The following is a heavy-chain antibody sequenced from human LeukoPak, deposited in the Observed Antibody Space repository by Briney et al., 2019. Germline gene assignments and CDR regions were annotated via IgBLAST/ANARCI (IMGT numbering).Heavy chain of an antibody. CDR3: AKTTDGYSSGRYPGWPIDY. V-gene: IGHV3-23*01. D-gene: IGHD6-19*01. J-gene: IGHJ4*02. CDR1: GFTFRSYA. Sequence: PGGSLRLSWAASGFTFRSYAIYWVRQAPGKGLEGVSGISGSGGDTYLADSVRGRSTISRDNSKNTVFLQMDSLTAEDTAVYYCAKTTDGYSSGRYPGWPIDYWGRGTLVTVSS. CDR2: ISGSGGDT.